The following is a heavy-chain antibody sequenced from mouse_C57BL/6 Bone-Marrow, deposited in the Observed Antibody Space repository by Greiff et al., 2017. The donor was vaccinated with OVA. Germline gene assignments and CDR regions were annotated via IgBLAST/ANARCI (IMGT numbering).Heavy chain of an antibody. Sequence: VQLQQSGAELVRPGASVKLSCTASGFNIKDDYMHWVKQRPEQGLEWIGWIDPENGDTEYASKFQGKATITADTSSNTAYLQLSSLTSEDTAVYYCTMGGSSYAFDYWGQGTTLTVSS. CDR1: GFNIKDDY. D-gene: IGHD1-1*01. V-gene: IGHV14-4*01. CDR2: IDPENGDT. CDR3: TMGGSSYAFDY. J-gene: IGHJ2*01.